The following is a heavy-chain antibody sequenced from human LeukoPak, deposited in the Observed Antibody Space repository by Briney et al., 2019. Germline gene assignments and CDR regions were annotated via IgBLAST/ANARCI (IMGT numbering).Heavy chain of an antibody. CDR1: GFTFSSYA. CDR2: ISYDGSNK. V-gene: IGHV3-30-3*01. Sequence: PGRSLRLSCAASGFTFSSYAMHWVRQAPGKGPEWVAVISYDGSNKYYADSVKGRFTISRDNSKNTLYLQMNSLRAEDTAVYYCARDEGYSYGSLDYWGQGTLVTVSS. J-gene: IGHJ4*02. CDR3: ARDEGYSYGSLDY. D-gene: IGHD5-18*01.